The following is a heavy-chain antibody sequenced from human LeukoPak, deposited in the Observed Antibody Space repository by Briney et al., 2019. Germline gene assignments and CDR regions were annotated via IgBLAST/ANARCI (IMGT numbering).Heavy chain of an antibody. J-gene: IGHJ5*02. CDR3: ARRDYAAWFDP. V-gene: IGHV4-39*07. Sequence: SETLSLTCSVSGASITSGAYYWAWLRQPPGKGLEWIGSVYYSGTINYNPSLKGRVPISRDMSKNQFSLNLNSVNATDTAVYYCARRDYAAWFDPWGQGTLVTVSS. D-gene: IGHD4/OR15-4a*01. CDR1: GASITSGAYY. CDR2: VYYSGTI.